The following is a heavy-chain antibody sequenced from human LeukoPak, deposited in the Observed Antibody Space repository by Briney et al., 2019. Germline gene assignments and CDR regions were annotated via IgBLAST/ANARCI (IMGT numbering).Heavy chain of an antibody. CDR2: IKQDGSEK. CDR3: AREPGIGYAFDI. V-gene: IGHV3-7*01. Sequence: PGGSLRLSCVVSGFTFTNSWMTWVHQTPGKGLEWVANIKQDGSEKHYVDSVKGRFTISRDNTKNSLYLQMNSLRAEDTAVYYCAREPGIGYAFDIWGQGTMVTVSS. J-gene: IGHJ3*02. D-gene: IGHD3-10*01. CDR1: GFTFTNSW.